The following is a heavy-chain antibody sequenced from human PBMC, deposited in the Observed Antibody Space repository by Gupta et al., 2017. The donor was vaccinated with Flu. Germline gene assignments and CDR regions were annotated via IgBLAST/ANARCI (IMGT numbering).Heavy chain of an antibody. J-gene: IGHJ4*02. CDR2: IRSKAYGGTT. CDR3: TRFLRVTIFGVVTVNFDY. D-gene: IGHD3-3*01. Sequence: GGGLVQPGRSLRLSCTASGFTFGDYAMSWVRQAPGKGLEWVGFIRSKAYGGTTEYAASVKGRFTISRDDSKSIAYLQMNSLKTEDTAVYYCTRFLRVTIFGVVTVNFDYWGQGTLVTVSS. CDR1: GFTFGDYA. V-gene: IGHV3-49*04.